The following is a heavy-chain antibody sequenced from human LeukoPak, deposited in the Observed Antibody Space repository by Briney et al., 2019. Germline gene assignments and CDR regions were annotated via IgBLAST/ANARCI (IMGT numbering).Heavy chain of an antibody. CDR3: ARDCGGGGFDY. CDR1: GFTFDDYA. Sequence: GGSLRLSCAASGFTFDDYAMHWVRQAPGKGLEWVSGISWNSGSIGYADSVKGRFTISRDNAKNSLYLQMNSLRAEDTAVYYCARDCGGGGFDYWGQGTLVTVSS. CDR2: ISWNSGSI. V-gene: IGHV3-9*01. D-gene: IGHD2-21*01. J-gene: IGHJ4*02.